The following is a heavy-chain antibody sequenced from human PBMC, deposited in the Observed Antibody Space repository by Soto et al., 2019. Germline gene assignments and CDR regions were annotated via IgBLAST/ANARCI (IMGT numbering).Heavy chain of an antibody. Sequence: QVQLQESGPGLVKPSETLSLTCTVSGGSITNYYCSWFRQPPGKGLEWFGYINYDGYSAYNLSLKRRVPLSMDASKTQFSLMLESVTATDTAVYYCARHGFGPLHGLVDVWGPGTTVIVSS. CDR2: INYDGYS. D-gene: IGHD3-10*01. J-gene: IGHJ6*02. CDR3: ARHGFGPLHGLVDV. CDR1: GGSITNYY. V-gene: IGHV4-59*08.